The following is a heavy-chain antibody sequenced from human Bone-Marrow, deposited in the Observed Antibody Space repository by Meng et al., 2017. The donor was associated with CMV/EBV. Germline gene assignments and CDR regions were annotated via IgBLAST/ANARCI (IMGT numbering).Heavy chain of an antibody. CDR3: ARGSLEADEDPG. V-gene: IGHV7-4-1*01. D-gene: IGHD6-13*01. J-gene: IGHJ4*02. CDR1: GYTFTSYA. CDR2: INTITGDP. Sequence: QVQLVQSGSELKQPGASVKVSCRPSGYTFTSYAMNWVRQAPGQGLEWMGWINTITGDPTYAQGFTGRFVFSLDTSVSTAYLQICSLKTDDTAVYYCARGSLEADEDPGWGQGTLVTVSS.